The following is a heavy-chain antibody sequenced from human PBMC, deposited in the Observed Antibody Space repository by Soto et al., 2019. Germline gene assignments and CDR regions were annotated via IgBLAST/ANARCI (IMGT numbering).Heavy chain of an antibody. J-gene: IGHJ4*02. CDR3: ARGSDTAMVAHDY. CDR1: GGSFSGYY. Sequence: VQLQQWGAGLLKPSETLSLTCAVYGGSFSGYYWSWIRQPPGKGLEWIGEINHSGSTNYNPSLKSRVTISVDTSKNQFSLKLSSVTAADTAVYYCARGSDTAMVAHDYWGQGTLVTVSS. D-gene: IGHD5-18*01. V-gene: IGHV4-34*01. CDR2: INHSGST.